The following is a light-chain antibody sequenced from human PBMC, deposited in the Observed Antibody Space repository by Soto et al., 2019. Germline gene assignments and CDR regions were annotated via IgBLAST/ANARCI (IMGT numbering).Light chain of an antibody. J-gene: IGKJ2*01. CDR2: GAS. CDR3: QQYNNWLYT. Sequence: EIVMTQSPATLSVSPGERATLSCRASQSVSSSLAWYQQKPGQAPRLLFYGASTRATGVPARFSGSGSGTEFTLTISILQSEDLAVYYCQQYNNWLYTFGQGTKLEIK. V-gene: IGKV3-15*01. CDR1: QSVSSS.